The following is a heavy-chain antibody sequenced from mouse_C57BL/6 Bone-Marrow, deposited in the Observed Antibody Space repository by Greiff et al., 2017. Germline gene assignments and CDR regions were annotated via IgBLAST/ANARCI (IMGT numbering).Heavy chain of an antibody. Sequence: EVKLVESGGGLVKPGGSLKLSCAASGFTFSSYAMSWVRQTPEKRLEWVATISDGGSYTYYPDNVKGRFTISRDNAKNHLYLQMSHLKSEDTSMYYCAREATVVAPCGQGTLVTVSA. V-gene: IGHV5-4*01. CDR2: ISDGGSYT. CDR3: AREATVVAP. J-gene: IGHJ3*01. CDR1: GFTFSSYA. D-gene: IGHD1-1*01.